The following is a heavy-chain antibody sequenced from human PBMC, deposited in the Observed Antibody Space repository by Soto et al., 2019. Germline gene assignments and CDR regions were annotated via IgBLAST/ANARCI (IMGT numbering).Heavy chain of an antibody. Sequence: SETLSLTCTVSGGSISSGGYYWSWIRQHPGKGLEWIGYIYYSGSTYYNPSLKSRVTMSVDTSKNQFSLKLSSVTAADTAVYYCARSPYNWSGYYPLDYWGQGTLVTVAS. D-gene: IGHD3-3*01. J-gene: IGHJ4*02. CDR2: IYYSGST. CDR3: ARSPYNWSGYYPLDY. CDR1: GGSISSGGYY. V-gene: IGHV4-31*03.